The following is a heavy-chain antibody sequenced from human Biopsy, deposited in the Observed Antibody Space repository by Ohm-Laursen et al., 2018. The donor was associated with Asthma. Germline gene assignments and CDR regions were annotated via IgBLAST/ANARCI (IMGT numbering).Heavy chain of an antibody. V-gene: IGHV1-3*01. J-gene: IGHJ3*02. CDR3: ARTYFDFLTGQVHDAFAM. CDR2: INAANGNT. CDR1: GYTFINYA. D-gene: IGHD3-9*01. Sequence: EAPVKVSCKASGYTFINYAIHWVRQAPGHSLEWMGWINAANGNTKYSQKFQGRLTISRDTSASTAYMDLSSLRSEDTAVYYCARTYFDFLTGQVHDAFAMWGQGTMVTVSS.